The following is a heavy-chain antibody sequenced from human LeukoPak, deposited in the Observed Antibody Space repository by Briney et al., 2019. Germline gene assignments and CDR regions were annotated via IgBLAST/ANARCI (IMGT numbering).Heavy chain of an antibody. CDR3: AKDLLHYYDSSGIFDY. CDR1: GFTFSSYG. CDR2: IRYDGSNK. J-gene: IGHJ4*02. Sequence: GRSLRPSSAASGFTFSSYGMHWVRHAPGKGLEWVAFIRYDGSNKYYADSVKGRFTISRDNSKNTLYLQMNSLRAEDTAVYYCAKDLLHYYDSSGIFDYWGQGTLVTVSS. V-gene: IGHV3-30*02. D-gene: IGHD3-22*01.